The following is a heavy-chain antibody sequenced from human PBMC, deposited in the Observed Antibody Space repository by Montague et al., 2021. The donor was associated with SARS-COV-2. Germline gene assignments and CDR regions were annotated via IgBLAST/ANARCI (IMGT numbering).Heavy chain of an antibody. Sequence: SETLSLTCAVYGGSFSGYYWSWIRQPPGTGLEWIGEINHSGSTNYNPSLKSRVTISVDTSTNQFSLKLSSVIAADTAVYYCARGPRITMIVVVITDIWFDPWGQGTLVTVSS. V-gene: IGHV4-34*01. CDR3: ARGPRITMIVVVITDIWFDP. D-gene: IGHD3-22*01. CDR2: INHSGST. CDR1: GGSFSGYY. J-gene: IGHJ5*02.